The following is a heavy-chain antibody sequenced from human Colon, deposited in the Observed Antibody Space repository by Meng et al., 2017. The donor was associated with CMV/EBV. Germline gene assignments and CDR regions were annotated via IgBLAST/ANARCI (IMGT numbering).Heavy chain of an antibody. CDR2: IYSNGRI. CDR1: GGSNRGHY. J-gene: IGHJ1*01. D-gene: IGHD3-10*01. Sequence: QAQLKESGPRLVKPSEPLSLTSDVSGGSNRGHYWTGIPRPAGEGLQWLGRIYSNGRIDENYSLRSRVTISVDTSKNQLSLRLTSVTAADTAVYYCGRAGARGVPIDVWGRGTLVTVSS. CDR3: GRAGARGVPIDV. V-gene: IGHV4-4*07.